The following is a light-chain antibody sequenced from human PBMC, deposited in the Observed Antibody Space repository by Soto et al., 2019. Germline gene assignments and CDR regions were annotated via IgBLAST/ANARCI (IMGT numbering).Light chain of an antibody. Sequence: QSVLTQPPSVSGAPGQRVTISCTGSSSNIGAGYDVHWYQQLPGTAPKLLIYGNSNRPSGVPDRFSGSIDSSSNSASLTISGLTTEDEADYYCQSYAGSNQVFGGGTKLTVL. CDR1: SSNIGAGYD. J-gene: IGLJ3*02. V-gene: IGLV1-40*01. CDR3: QSYAGSNQV. CDR2: GNS.